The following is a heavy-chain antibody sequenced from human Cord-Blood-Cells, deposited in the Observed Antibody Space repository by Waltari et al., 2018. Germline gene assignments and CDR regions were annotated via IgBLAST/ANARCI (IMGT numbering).Heavy chain of an antibody. CDR3: ARDGSCSSTSCYYYYYGMDV. J-gene: IGHJ6*02. Sequence: QVQLVQSGAEVKKPGSSVKVSCTASGGTFSSHAISWVRPAPGQGLEWMGGIIPIFGTANYAQKFQGRVTITADESTSTAYMELSSLRSEDTAVYYCARDGSCSSTSCYYYYYGMDVWGQGTTVTVSS. CDR2: IIPIFGTA. V-gene: IGHV1-69*01. CDR1: GGTFSSHA. D-gene: IGHD2-2*01.